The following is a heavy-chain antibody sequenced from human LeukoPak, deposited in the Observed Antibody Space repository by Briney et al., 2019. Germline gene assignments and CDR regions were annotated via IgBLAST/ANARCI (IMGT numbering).Heavy chain of an antibody. CDR2: LSGSGATP. CDR3: AKDRIVLTVYAFDS. D-gene: IGHD2-8*01. Sequence: GGSLRLSCAASGFSFRIYAMSCVRQVPGEGLEWVSTLSGSGATPSYADSVKGRFSISRDNSNNTLYLQMNSLRAEDTALYYCAKDRIVLTVYAFDSWGQGTLVTVSS. CDR1: GFSFRIYA. J-gene: IGHJ4*02. V-gene: IGHV3-23*01.